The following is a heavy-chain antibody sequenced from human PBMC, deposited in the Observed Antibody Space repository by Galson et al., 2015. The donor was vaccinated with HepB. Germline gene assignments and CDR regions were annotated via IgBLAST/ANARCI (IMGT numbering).Heavy chain of an antibody. Sequence: SVKVSCKASGYMFTSYGITWVRQVPGQGLEWMGWISAHNGHTNYAQKFQGRVTMTTDTSTNTAYMELRSLRSDDTAVYYCARESCSSTSCYNWFDPWGQGTLVTVSS. CDR3: ARESCSSTSCYNWFDP. V-gene: IGHV1-18*01. CDR2: ISAHNGHT. D-gene: IGHD2-2*01. CDR1: GYMFTSYG. J-gene: IGHJ5*02.